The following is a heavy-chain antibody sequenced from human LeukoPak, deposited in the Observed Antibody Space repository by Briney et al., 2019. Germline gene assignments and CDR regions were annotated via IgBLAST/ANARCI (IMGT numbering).Heavy chain of an antibody. CDR2: ITSSSSYV. V-gene: IGHV3-21*01. CDR1: GFTFSNYN. Sequence: GGSLRLSCEASGFTFSNYNMNWVRQAPGQRLEWVSSITSSSSYVFYADSVKGRFTISRDNAKNSLYLQMNSLRAEDTALYYCVRGVGGMSFFDNWGQGKMVAVSS. J-gene: IGHJ4*02. D-gene: IGHD3-10*01. CDR3: VRGVGGMSFFDN.